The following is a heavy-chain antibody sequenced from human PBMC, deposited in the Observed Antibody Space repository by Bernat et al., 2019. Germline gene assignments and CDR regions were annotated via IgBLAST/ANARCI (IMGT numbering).Heavy chain of an antibody. D-gene: IGHD6-13*01. CDR1: GYTFTGYY. V-gene: IGHV1-2*02. CDR3: AREPYSSSWYRGGWFDP. Sequence: QVQLVQSGAEVKKPGASVKVSCKASGYTFTGYYMHWVRQAPGQGLEWMGWINPNSGGTNYAQKFQGRVTMTRDTSISTAYMGLSRLRSDDTAVYYCAREPYSSSWYRGGWFDPWGQGTLVTVSS. J-gene: IGHJ5*02. CDR2: INPNSGGT.